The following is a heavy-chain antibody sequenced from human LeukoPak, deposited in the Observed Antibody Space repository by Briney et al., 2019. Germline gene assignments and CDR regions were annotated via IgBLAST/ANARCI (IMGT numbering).Heavy chain of an antibody. CDR2: IYYSGST. CDR3: ARDGCSSTSCSHYYYYYMDV. V-gene: IGHV4-59*01. Sequence: PSETLSLTCTVSGGSISSYDWSWLRQPPGKGLEWIGYIYYSGSTNYNPSLKSRVTISVDTSKNQFSLKLSSVTAADTAVYYCARDGCSSTSCSHYYYYYMDVWGKGTTVTVPS. D-gene: IGHD2-2*01. J-gene: IGHJ6*03. CDR1: GGSISSYD.